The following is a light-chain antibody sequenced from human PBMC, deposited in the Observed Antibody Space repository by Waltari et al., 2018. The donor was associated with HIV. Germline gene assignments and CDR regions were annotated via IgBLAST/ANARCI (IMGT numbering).Light chain of an antibody. CDR1: GGDFGRYNL. V-gene: IGLV2-23*01. CDR2: EGS. Sequence: QSALTQHASGSGSPEQSIPLPSTGTGGDFGRYNLSPCYQQHPGKAPKRMIYEGSKRPSGVSNRFSGSKSGNTASLTISGLQAEDEADYYCCSYAGSSTLEVFGGGTKLTVL. J-gene: IGLJ2*01. CDR3: CSYAGSSTLEV.